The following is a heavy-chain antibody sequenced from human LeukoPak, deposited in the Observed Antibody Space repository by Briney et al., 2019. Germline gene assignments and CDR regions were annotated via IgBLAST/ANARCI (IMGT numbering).Heavy chain of an antibody. CDR1: GFTFSNYN. Sequence: GGSLRLSCAASGFTFSNYNMNWVRQAPGKGLEWVSSISSSRIYIYYADSVKGRFTISRDNAKNSLYLQMNSLRAEDTAVYYCARDGSRGNLVTAPDFWGQGTLVTVSP. J-gene: IGHJ4*02. V-gene: IGHV3-21*01. D-gene: IGHD2-21*02. CDR2: ISSSRIYI. CDR3: ARDGSRGNLVTAPDF.